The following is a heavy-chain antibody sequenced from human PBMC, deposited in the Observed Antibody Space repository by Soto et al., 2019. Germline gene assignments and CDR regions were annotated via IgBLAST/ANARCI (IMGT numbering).Heavy chain of an antibody. CDR1: GGSISSGGYY. V-gene: IGHV4-31*03. J-gene: IGHJ6*02. Sequence: PSETLSLTCTVSGGSISSGGYYWSWIRQHPGKGLEWIGYIYYSGSTYYNPSLKSRVTISVDTSKNQFSLKLSSVTAADTAVYYCARQVGNRDHHYGMDVWGQGTTVTVS. CDR2: IYYSGST. D-gene: IGHD2-2*01. CDR3: ARQVGNRDHHYGMDV.